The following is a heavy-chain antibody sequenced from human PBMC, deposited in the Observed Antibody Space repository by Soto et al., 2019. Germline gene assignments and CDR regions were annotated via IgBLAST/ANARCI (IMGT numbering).Heavy chain of an antibody. V-gene: IGHV4-34*01. Sequence: PAETLSLTCAVYGGSFSGYYCSWIRQPPGKGLEWIGEINHSGSTNYNPSLKSRVTISVDTSKNQFSLKLSSVTAADTAVYYCARLRLRFPQTGFDPWGQGTLVTVSS. CDR2: INHSGST. CDR1: GGSFSGYY. J-gene: IGHJ5*02. CDR3: ARLRLRFPQTGFDP. D-gene: IGHD3-3*01.